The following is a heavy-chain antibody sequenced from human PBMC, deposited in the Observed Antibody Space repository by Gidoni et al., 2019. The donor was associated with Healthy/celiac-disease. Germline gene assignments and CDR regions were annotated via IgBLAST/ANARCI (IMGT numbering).Heavy chain of an antibody. CDR3: ARDPEGASAPWYCDY. V-gene: IGHV1-18*01. J-gene: IGHJ4*02. Sequence: QVQLVQSGAEVKKPGASVKVCCKASCYPFTSYGLSGVRQAPGQGLEWMGWISAYNGNTNFAQKLQGRVTMTTDTSTSTAYMELRSLRSDDTAVYYCARDPEGASAPWYCDYWGQGTLFTVSS. D-gene: IGHD3-16*01. CDR1: CYPFTSYG. CDR2: ISAYNGNT.